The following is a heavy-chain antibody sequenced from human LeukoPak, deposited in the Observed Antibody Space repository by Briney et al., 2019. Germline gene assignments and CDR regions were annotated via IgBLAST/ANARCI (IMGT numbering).Heavy chain of an antibody. CDR2: ISAYNGNT. CDR1: GYTFTSYG. V-gene: IGHV1-18*01. D-gene: IGHD3-16*01. CDR3: ARDNDSRDPPHFDY. Sequence: ASVKVSCKASGYTFTSYGISWVRQAPGQGLESMGWISAYNGNTNYAQKLQGRVTMTTDTSTSTAYMELRSLRSDDTAVYYCARDNDSRDPPHFDYWGQGTLVTVSS. J-gene: IGHJ4*02.